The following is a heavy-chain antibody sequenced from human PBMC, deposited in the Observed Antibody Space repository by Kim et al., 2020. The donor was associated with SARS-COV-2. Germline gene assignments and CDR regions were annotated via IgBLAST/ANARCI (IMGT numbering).Heavy chain of an antibody. CDR3: ARLVSENSAVEY. V-gene: IGHV4-39*01. CDR2: INYSANT. CDR1: GDSISRSSNY. Sequence: SETLSLTCTVSGDSISRSSNYWGWIRQPPGKGLEWIGSINYSANTYYNPSLKSRVTISVDTSKNQFSLKMRSVTAADTAVYYCARLVSENSAVEYWGQGTLVTVPS. J-gene: IGHJ4*02.